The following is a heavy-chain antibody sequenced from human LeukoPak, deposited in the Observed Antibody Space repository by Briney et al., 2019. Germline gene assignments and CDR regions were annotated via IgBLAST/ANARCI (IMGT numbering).Heavy chain of an antibody. Sequence: PGGSLRLSCAASGFTFSSYSMNWVRQAPGKGLEWVSYISSSSSTIYYADSVKGRFTISRDNSKNTLYLQMNSLRAEDTAVYYCASDYDAYFDYWGQGTLVTVSS. CDR3: ASDYDAYFDY. CDR2: ISSSSSTI. CDR1: GFTFSSYS. V-gene: IGHV3-48*01. D-gene: IGHD5-12*01. J-gene: IGHJ4*02.